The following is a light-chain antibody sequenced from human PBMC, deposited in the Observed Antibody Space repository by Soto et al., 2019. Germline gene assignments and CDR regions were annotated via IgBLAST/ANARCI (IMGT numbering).Light chain of an antibody. CDR2: EVT. J-gene: IGLJ1*01. CDR3: SSSTSSSPYV. Sequence: TEPGSGCGSPGQAIAISCTETGSDVGGYYYVSSYQHHPGKAPKVMIYEVTNRPSGVSNRFSGSKSGNTASLNISGLLAEDEADYYCSSSTSSSPYVFGTGPKVTAL. CDR1: GSDVGGYYY. V-gene: IGLV2-14*01.